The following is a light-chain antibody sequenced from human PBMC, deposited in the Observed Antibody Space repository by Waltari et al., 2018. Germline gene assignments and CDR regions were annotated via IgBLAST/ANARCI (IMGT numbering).Light chain of an antibody. CDR2: KAS. Sequence: DIQMTQSPPSLSASIGDRVPFTCRASQSISSWLAWYQNKPGKAPKLLISKASTLESGVPSRLSGSESWTEFTLTISSLQPDDFAAYYCQRYTSFSRTFGGGPTVEIK. CDR1: QSISSW. CDR3: QRYTSFSRT. J-gene: IGKJ4*01. V-gene: IGKV1-5*03.